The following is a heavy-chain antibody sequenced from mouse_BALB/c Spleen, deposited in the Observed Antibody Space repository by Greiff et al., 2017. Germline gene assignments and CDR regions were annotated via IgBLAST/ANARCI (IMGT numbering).Heavy chain of an antibody. D-gene: IGHD1-2*01. CDR3: ARESIYGRFDY. CDR1: GFTFSSFG. J-gene: IGHJ2*01. Sequence: EVKLMESRGGLVQPGGSRKLSCAASGFTFSSFGMHWVRQAPEKGLEWVAYISSGSSTIYYADTVKGRFTISRDNPKNTLFLQMTSLRSEDTAMYYCARESIYGRFDYWGQGTTLTVSS. CDR2: ISSGSSTI. V-gene: IGHV5-17*02.